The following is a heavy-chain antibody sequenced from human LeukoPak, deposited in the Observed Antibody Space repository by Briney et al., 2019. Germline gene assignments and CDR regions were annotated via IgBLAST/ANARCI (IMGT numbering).Heavy chain of an antibody. V-gene: IGHV3-11*01. D-gene: IGHD3-16*02. J-gene: IGHJ3*02. CDR3: ARDRDYDYVWGSYRAFDI. CDR1: GFTFSDYY. CDR2: ISSSGSTI. Sequence: PGGSLRLSCAASGFTFSDYYMSWIRQAPGKGLEWVSYISSSGSTIYYADSVKGRFTISRDNAKNSLYLQMNSLRAEDTAAYYCARDRDYDYVWGSYRAFDIWGQGTMVTVSS.